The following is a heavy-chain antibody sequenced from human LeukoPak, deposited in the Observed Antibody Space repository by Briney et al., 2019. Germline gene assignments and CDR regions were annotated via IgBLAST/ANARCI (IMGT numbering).Heavy chain of an antibody. J-gene: IGHJ2*01. V-gene: IGHV1-69*05. D-gene: IGHD2-2*01. CDR2: IIPIFGTA. CDR1: GGTFSSYA. Sequence: SVKVSCKASGGTFSSYAISWVRQAPGQGLEWMGGIIPIFGTANYAQKFQGRVTITTDESTSTAYVELSSLRSEDTAVYYCARGDIVVVPAATRTHWYFDLWGRGTLVTVSS. CDR3: ARGDIVVVPAATRTHWYFDL.